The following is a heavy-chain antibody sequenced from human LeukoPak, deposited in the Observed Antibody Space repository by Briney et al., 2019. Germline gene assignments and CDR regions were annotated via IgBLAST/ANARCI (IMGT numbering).Heavy chain of an antibody. D-gene: IGHD2-2*02. CDR2: ISPDGTDT. V-gene: IGHV3-30*18. Sequence: PGRSLRLSCTASGFTFSNYGMHWVRQAPGKGLEWAAVISPDGTDTYYSDPVKGRFTISKDNSKNTLFLQMNSLRAEDTAVYYCAKGVFGPRNTSFADFWGQGTLVTVSS. CDR3: AKGVFGPRNTSFADF. CDR1: GFTFSNYG. J-gene: IGHJ4*02.